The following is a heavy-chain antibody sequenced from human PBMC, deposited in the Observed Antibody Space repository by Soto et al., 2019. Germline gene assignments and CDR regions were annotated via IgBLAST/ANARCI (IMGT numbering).Heavy chain of an antibody. CDR1: GFTVSSNY. CDR2: IYSGGST. V-gene: IGHV3-53*01. CDR3: ARRGPGTYFDY. Sequence: PGGSLRLCCAASGFTVSSNYMSWVRQAPGKGLEWVSVIYSGGSTYYADSVKGRFTISRDNSKNTLYLQMNSLRAEDTAVYYCARRGPGTYFDYWGQGTLVTVSS. J-gene: IGHJ4*02. D-gene: IGHD6-13*01.